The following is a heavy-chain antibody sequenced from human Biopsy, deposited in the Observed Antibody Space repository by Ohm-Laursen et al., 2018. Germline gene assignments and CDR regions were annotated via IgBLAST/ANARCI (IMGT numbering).Heavy chain of an antibody. D-gene: IGHD3-10*01. CDR1: GFTFSSYG. CDR3: ATSTMVRSSGHAFDI. V-gene: IGHV3-33*01. CDR2: IWYDGFNR. J-gene: IGHJ3*02. Sequence: SLRLSCAASGFTFSSYGMHWVRQAPGKGLEWVAFIWYDGFNRYYADSVKGRFTISRDNSKNTLDLQMNSLRAEDTAVYYCATSTMVRSSGHAFDIWGHGTMVSVSS.